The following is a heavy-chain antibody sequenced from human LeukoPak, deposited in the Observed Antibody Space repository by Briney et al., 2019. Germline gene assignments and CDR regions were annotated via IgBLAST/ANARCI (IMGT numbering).Heavy chain of an antibody. J-gene: IGHJ4*02. CDR1: GYTLTELS. D-gene: IGHD1-7*01. Sequence: ASVKVSCKVSGYTLTELSMHWVRQAPGKGLERMGGFDPEDGEIIYAQKFQGRVTMTEDTSTDTAYMELSSLRSEDTAVYYCATDLWYNWNYVYDYWGQGTLVTVSS. CDR3: ATDLWYNWNYVYDY. CDR2: FDPEDGEI. V-gene: IGHV1-24*01.